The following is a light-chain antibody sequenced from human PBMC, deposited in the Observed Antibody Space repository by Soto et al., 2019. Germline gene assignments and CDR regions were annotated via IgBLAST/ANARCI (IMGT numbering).Light chain of an antibody. CDR1: SSNIGAGYD. CDR3: QSYDSSLRGV. J-gene: IGLJ3*02. V-gene: IGLV1-40*01. Sequence: QTVVTQPPSVSGAPGQRVTISCTGSSSNIGAGYDVHWYQQLPGTAPKLLIYGNSNRPSGVPDRFSGSKSGTSASLAITGLQAEDAADYYCQSYDSSLRGVFGGGTKLTVL. CDR2: GNS.